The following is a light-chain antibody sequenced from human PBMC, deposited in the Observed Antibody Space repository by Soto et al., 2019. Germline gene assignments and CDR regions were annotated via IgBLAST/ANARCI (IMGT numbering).Light chain of an antibody. CDR2: GAS. Sequence: EIVLTQSPSTLSLSPGRRSTLSCGASQSISSSFLAWYQQKNGQAPRLXIYGASSRAAGIPDRFSGSGYETDFNLTISRLETEDFAVYYRQQYDNSPITFGQGTKVDIK. J-gene: IGKJ1*01. V-gene: IGKV3-20*01. CDR3: QQYDNSPIT. CDR1: QSISSSF.